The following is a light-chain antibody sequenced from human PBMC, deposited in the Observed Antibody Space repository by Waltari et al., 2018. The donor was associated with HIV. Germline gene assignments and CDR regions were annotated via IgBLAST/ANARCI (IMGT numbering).Light chain of an antibody. CDR2: DVS. CDR3: CSYAGSYTFAV. CDR1: SSDVGGYNY. J-gene: IGLJ1*01. V-gene: IGLV2-11*01. Sequence: QSALTQPRSVSGSPGQSVTISCTGTSSDVGGYNYVSLYQQHPGKAPKLMIYDVSKRPSGVPDRFSGSKSGNTASLTISGLHAEDEADYYCCSYAGSYTFAVFGTGTKVTVL.